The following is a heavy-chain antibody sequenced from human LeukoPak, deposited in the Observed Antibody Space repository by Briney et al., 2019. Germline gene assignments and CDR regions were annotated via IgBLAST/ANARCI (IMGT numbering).Heavy chain of an antibody. J-gene: IGHJ6*03. CDR1: GYTFTGYY. D-gene: IGHD3-10*01. CDR3: ARWLSYYGSGGYYYMDV. Sequence: ASVKVSCKASGYTFTGYYMHWVRQAPGQGLEWMGWINPNSGGTNYAQKFQGRVTMTRDTSISTAYMELSRLRSDDTAVYYCARWLSYYGSGGYYYMDVWGKGTTVTISS. V-gene: IGHV1-2*02. CDR2: INPNSGGT.